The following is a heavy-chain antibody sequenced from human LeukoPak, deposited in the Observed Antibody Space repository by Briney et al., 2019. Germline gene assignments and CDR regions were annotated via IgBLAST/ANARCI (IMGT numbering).Heavy chain of an antibody. CDR2: ISGSGGST. CDR1: GFTFSSYA. J-gene: IGHJ5*02. CDR3: ATGYCSSTGCPNWFDP. Sequence: GGSPRLSCAASGFTFSSYAMSWVRQAPGKGLEWVSAISGSGGSTYYADSVKGRFTISRDNSKNTLYLQMNSLRAEDTAVYYCATGYCSSTGCPNWFDPWGQGTLVTVSS. D-gene: IGHD2-2*01. V-gene: IGHV3-23*01.